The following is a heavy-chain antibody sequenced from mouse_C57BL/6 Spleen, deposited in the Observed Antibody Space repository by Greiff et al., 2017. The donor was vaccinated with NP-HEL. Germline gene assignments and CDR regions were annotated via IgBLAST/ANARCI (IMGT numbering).Heavy chain of an antibody. CDR1: GYTFTDYY. Sequence: VQLKQSGPELVKPGASVKISCKASGYTFTDYYMNWVKQSHGKSLEWIGDINPNNGGTSYNQKFKGKATLTVDKSSSTAYMELRSLTSEDSAVYYCARASGSSYVAWFAYWGQGTLVTVSA. D-gene: IGHD1-1*01. J-gene: IGHJ3*01. V-gene: IGHV1-26*01. CDR3: ARASGSSYVAWFAY. CDR2: INPNNGGT.